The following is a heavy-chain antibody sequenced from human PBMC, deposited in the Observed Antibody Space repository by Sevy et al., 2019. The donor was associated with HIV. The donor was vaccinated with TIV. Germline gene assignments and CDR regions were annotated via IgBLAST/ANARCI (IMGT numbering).Heavy chain of an antibody. CDR2: ISSSSSTI. Sequence: GGSLRLSCAASGFTFSSYSMNWVRQAPGKGLEWVSYISSSSSTIYYADSAKGRFTISRDNAKNSLYLQMNSLRDEDTAVYYCARKASYYYDSSGYRDAFDIWGQGTMVTVSS. CDR1: GFTFSSYS. D-gene: IGHD3-22*01. V-gene: IGHV3-48*02. J-gene: IGHJ3*02. CDR3: ARKASYYYDSSGYRDAFDI.